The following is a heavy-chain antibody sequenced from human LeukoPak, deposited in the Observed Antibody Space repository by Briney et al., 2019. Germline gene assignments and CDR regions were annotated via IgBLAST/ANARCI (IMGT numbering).Heavy chain of an antibody. CDR1: GDSVSSNSAA. D-gene: IGHD3-10*01. J-gene: IGHJ5*02. V-gene: IGHV6-1*01. Sequence: SQTLSLTCAISGDSVSSNSAAWNWIRQSPSRGLEWLGRTYYRSKWYSDYAVSVKSRITINPDTSKNQFSLQLNSVTPEDTAVYYCARDPRNDYGSGSYYDCWFDPWGQGTLVTVSS. CDR2: TYYRSKWYS. CDR3: ARDPRNDYGSGSYYDCWFDP.